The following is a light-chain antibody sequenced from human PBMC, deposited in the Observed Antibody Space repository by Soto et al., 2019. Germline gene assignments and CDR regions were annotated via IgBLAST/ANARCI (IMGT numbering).Light chain of an antibody. V-gene: IGKV3-15*01. J-gene: IGKJ3*01. CDR1: QSVFSN. CDR2: GAS. Sequence: EIVMTQSPATLSVSPGERATLSCRASQSVFSNLAWYQQKPGQPPRLLIFGASTRATNIPARFSGSGSGTEFTLTISSLQSEDFAVYYCQQDNNWPYTFGPGTRVDFK. CDR3: QQDNNWPYT.